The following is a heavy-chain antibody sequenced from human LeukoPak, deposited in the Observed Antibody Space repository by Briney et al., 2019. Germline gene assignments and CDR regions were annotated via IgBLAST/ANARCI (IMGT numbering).Heavy chain of an antibody. D-gene: IGHD3-10*01. J-gene: IGHJ5*02. CDR1: GGSISSGGYY. CDR3: AREGAYGSGSYAWFDP. V-gene: IGHV4-31*03. CDR2: IYYSGST. Sequence: SSETLSLTCTVSGGSISSGGYYWSWIRQHPGKGLEWIGYIYYSGSTYYNPSLKSRVTISVDTSKNQFSLKLSSVTAADTAVYYCAREGAYGSGSYAWFDPWGQGTLVTVSS.